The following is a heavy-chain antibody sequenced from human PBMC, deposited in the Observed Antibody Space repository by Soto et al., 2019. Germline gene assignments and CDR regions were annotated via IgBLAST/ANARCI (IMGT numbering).Heavy chain of an antibody. Sequence: PGGPLRLSCSASGFTFSDYGMHWVRQAPGKGLEFVSAIISNGGTTYYADSVRGRFTISRDNSKNTLYLQMSSLRADDTAVYYCVKDRSLAVAVLYYFDYWGQGTLVTVSS. D-gene: IGHD6-19*01. J-gene: IGHJ4*02. CDR1: GFTFSDYG. V-gene: IGHV3-64D*06. CDR2: IISNGGTT. CDR3: VKDRSLAVAVLYYFDY.